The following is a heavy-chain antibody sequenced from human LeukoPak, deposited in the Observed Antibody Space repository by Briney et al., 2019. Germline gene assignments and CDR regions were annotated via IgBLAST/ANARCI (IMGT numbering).Heavy chain of an antibody. Sequence: PGGSLRLSCAASGFTFSSYGMHWVRQAPGKGLEWVAVISYDGSNKYYADSVKGRFTIARDNSKNTLYLQMNSLRAEDTAVYYCAKDWGTAYCGGDCYYPYYFDYWGQGTLVTVSS. CDR3: AKDWGTAYCGGDCYYPYYFDY. CDR1: GFTFSSYG. J-gene: IGHJ4*02. V-gene: IGHV3-30*18. CDR2: ISYDGSNK. D-gene: IGHD2-21*02.